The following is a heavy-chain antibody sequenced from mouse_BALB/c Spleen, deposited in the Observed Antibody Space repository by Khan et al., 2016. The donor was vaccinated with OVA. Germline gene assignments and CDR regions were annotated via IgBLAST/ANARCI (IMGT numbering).Heavy chain of an antibody. CDR1: GYTFTDYV. CDR2: IYPGSGTT. V-gene: IGHV1-77*01. J-gene: IGHJ1*01. Sequence: QVQLQQSGPELVKPGASVKMSCKASGYTFTDYVINWVKQRTGQGLEWIGEIYPGSGTTNYNEKFKGKATLTADKSSNTAYMQLSSLTSEDSAVYFCSRPSYCYGSKSDWYFAGWGAGTTVTVSS. D-gene: IGHD1-1*01. CDR3: SRPSYCYGSKSDWYFAG.